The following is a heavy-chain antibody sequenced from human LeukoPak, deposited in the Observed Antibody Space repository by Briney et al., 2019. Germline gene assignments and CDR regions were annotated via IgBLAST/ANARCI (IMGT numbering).Heavy chain of an antibody. CDR1: GGSISSYY. CDR3: ASEAAAGALDY. D-gene: IGHD6-13*01. J-gene: IGHJ4*02. CDR2: IYYSGST. Sequence: SETLSLTCTVSGGSISSYYWSWIRQPPGKGLEWIGYIYYSGSTNYNPSPKSRVTISVDTSKNQFSLKLSSVTAADTAVYYCASEAAAGALDYWGQGTLVTVSS. V-gene: IGHV4-59*08.